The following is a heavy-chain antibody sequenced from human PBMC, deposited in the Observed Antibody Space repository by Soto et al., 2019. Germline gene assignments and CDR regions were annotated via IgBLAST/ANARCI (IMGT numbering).Heavy chain of an antibody. CDR1: GFSLSSSGVG. V-gene: IGHV2-5*02. CDR2: IYWDEDK. J-gene: IGHJ6*02. Sequence: QITLKESGPTLVKPTQTLTLTCTFSGFSLSSSGVGVGWIRQPPGKPPEWLALIYWDEDKRYSPSLKTRLTITKDTSTNEVVLTMTNMDPVDTGTYYCAHKGGRGAGMDVWGQGTTVTVSS. CDR3: AHKGGRGAGMDV. D-gene: IGHD2-15*01.